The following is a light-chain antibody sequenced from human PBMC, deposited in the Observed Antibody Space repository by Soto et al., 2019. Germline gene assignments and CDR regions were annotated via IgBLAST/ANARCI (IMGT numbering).Light chain of an antibody. J-gene: IGKJ3*01. CDR2: DAS. Sequence: EIVLTQSPVTLSLSPGERATLSCRASQSVSDYLAWYQQKPGQSPRLLIYDASYRATGVPGRFSGSGAGTHFTLSISSLEPEDFAVYHCQQRSNWPGTCGPGTKVDIK. CDR1: QSVSDY. CDR3: QQRSNWPGT. V-gene: IGKV3-11*01.